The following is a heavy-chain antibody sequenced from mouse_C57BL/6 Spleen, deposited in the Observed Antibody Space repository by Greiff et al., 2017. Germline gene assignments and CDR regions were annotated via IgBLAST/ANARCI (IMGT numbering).Heavy chain of an antibody. CDR3: ARCVYYGNSFYAMDY. Sequence: QVQLQQSGAELARPGASVKLSCKASGYTFTSYGISWVKQRTGQGLEWIGEIYPRSGNTYYNEKFKGKATLTADKSSSTAYMELRSLTSEDSAVYFCARCVYYGNSFYAMDYWGQGTSVTVSS. V-gene: IGHV1-81*01. J-gene: IGHJ4*01. D-gene: IGHD2-1*01. CDR2: IYPRSGNT. CDR1: GYTFTSYG.